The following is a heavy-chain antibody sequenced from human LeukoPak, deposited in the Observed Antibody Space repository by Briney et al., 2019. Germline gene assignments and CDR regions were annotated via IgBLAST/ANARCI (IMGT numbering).Heavy chain of an antibody. Sequence: SETLSLTCTVSGYSISSGYYWGWIRQPPGKGLEWIGSIYHSGSTYYNPSLKSRVTISVDTSKNQFSLKLSSMTAADTAVYYCARGAVTPDYWGQGTLVTVSS. CDR1: GYSISSGYY. CDR3: ARGAVTPDY. D-gene: IGHD4-17*01. J-gene: IGHJ4*02. CDR2: IYHSGST. V-gene: IGHV4-38-2*02.